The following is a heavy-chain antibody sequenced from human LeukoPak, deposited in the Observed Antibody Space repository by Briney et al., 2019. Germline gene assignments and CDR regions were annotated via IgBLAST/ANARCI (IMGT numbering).Heavy chain of an antibody. Sequence: ASVKVSCKASGYTFTSYGISWVRQAPGQGLEWMGWISAYNGNTNYAQKLQGRVTMTTDTSTSTAYMELRSLRSDDTAVYYCARRSSSSWDWRGEFDYWGQGTLVTVSS. CDR3: ARRSSSSWDWRGEFDY. D-gene: IGHD6-13*01. CDR2: ISAYNGNT. V-gene: IGHV1-18*01. CDR1: GYTFTSYG. J-gene: IGHJ4*02.